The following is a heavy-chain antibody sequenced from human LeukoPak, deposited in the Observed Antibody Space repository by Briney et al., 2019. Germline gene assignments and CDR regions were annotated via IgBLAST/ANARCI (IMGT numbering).Heavy chain of an antibody. CDR1: GFTFDDYA. CDR2: ISWNSGSI. CDR3: EKSRDYYDSSGPLIDY. V-gene: IGHV3-9*01. Sequence: GRSLRLSCPASGFTFDDYAMHWVRQPPGKGLAWVSGISWNSGSIGYADSVKGRFTISRDNAKNSLYLQMNSLRAEETALYYCEKSRDYYDSSGPLIDYWGQGTLVTVSS. J-gene: IGHJ4*02. D-gene: IGHD3-22*01.